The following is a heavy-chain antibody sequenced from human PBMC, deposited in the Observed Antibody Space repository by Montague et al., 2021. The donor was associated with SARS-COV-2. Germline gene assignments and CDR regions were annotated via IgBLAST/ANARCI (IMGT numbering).Heavy chain of an antibody. CDR2: INHGGRT. V-gene: IGHV4-34*01. Sequence: SETLSLTCAVHGTSFSGYYWNWIRQPPGKGLEWIGEINHGGRTKYSPSLKSRLTISADTSKNQFSLKLTSVAAADTAVSYCARLRDGVVPSPILGVGPYYSYYCLAVWGRGAMVTVSS. CDR3: ARLRDGVVPSPILGVGPYYSYYCLAV. J-gene: IGHJ6*01. D-gene: IGHD3-10*01. CDR1: GTSFSGYY.